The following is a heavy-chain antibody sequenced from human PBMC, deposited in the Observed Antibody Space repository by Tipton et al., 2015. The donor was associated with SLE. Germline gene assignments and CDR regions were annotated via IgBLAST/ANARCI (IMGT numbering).Heavy chain of an antibody. CDR1: GASISSYY. CDR2: IYISGST. Sequence: GLVKPSETLSLTCTVSGASISSYYWTWIRQPPGKALEWIGYIYISGSTKYNPSLESRVSMSVDRTKNQFSLNLSSVTAADTAVYYCARPRIAATGYYYMDVWGKGASVTVSS. D-gene: IGHD5-12*01. V-gene: IGHV4-4*08. CDR3: ARPRIAATGYYYMDV. J-gene: IGHJ6*03.